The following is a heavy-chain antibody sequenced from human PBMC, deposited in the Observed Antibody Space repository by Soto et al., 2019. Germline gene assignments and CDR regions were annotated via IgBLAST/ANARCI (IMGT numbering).Heavy chain of an antibody. J-gene: IGHJ4*02. D-gene: IGHD1-26*01. CDR2: INPKSGGT. CDR1: GYTFTVYY. Sequence: ASVKVSCKASGYTFTVYYMHWVRQAPGQGLERMGWINPKSGGTMYPQKFQGRVTMTWDTSISTAYTALTRLRSDDTAVYYCARDLAKGGGSAGFDYWGQGTLVTVSS. CDR3: ARDLAKGGGSAGFDY. V-gene: IGHV1-2*02.